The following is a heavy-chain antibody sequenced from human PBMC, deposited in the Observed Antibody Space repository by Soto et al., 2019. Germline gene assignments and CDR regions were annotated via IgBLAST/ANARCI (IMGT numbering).Heavy chain of an antibody. CDR1: GYTFTNYD. CDR2: MKPNSGNT. D-gene: IGHD3-10*01. V-gene: IGHV1-8*01. CDR3: AKMDYNSGGPGNWFDP. J-gene: IGHJ5*02. Sequence: ASVKVSCKASGYTFTNYDINWVRQATGQGLEWMGWMKPNSGNTGYAQKFQGRVTMTRNTSTSTAYMELSSLTSEDTAMYYCAKMDYNSGGPGNWFDPWGQGTPVTVSS.